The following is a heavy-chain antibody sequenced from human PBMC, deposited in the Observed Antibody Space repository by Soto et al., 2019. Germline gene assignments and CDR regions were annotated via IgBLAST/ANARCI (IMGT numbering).Heavy chain of an antibody. CDR2: ISAGGDKT. Sequence: VQLLGSGGGLVQPGGSLRLSCAASGFTFSNYAMHWVRQAPGKGLEWVSTISAGGDKTFYADSVRGRFTISRDNSRNTLSLQMDRLSAEATAVFFCANGADTSNDFWAPLDHWGQGTPVTVSS. CDR1: GFTFSNYA. D-gene: IGHD3-3*01. J-gene: IGHJ4*02. V-gene: IGHV3-23*01. CDR3: ANGADTSNDFWAPLDH.